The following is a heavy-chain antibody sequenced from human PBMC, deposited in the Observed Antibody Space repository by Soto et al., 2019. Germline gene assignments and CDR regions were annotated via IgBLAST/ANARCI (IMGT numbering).Heavy chain of an antibody. CDR2: MSPNSGNT. CDR1: GYTFTSYD. J-gene: IGHJ5*02. D-gene: IGHD6-19*01. CDR3: ARAPSLRSGWYPLDP. Sequence: ASVKVSCKASGYTFTSYDINWVRQATGQGLEWMGWMSPNSGNTGYAQKFQGRVTMTRNTSISTAYMELSSLRSEDTAVYYCARAPSLRSGWYPLDPWGQGTLVTVSS. V-gene: IGHV1-8*01.